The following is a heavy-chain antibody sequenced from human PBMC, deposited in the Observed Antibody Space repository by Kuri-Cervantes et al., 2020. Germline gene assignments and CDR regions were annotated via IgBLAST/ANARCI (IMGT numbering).Heavy chain of an antibody. CDR3: AKAGRGLVHHYFDY. CDR1: GYTFTSYD. D-gene: IGHD6-19*01. CDR2: MNPNSGNT. J-gene: IGHJ4*02. V-gene: IGHV1-8*01. Sequence: ATVKVSCKASGYTFTSYDINWVRQAAGQGLEWMGWMNPNSGNTGYAQKFQGRVTMTRNTSISTAYMELSSLRSEDTAVYYCAKAGRGLVHHYFDYWGQGTLVTVSS.